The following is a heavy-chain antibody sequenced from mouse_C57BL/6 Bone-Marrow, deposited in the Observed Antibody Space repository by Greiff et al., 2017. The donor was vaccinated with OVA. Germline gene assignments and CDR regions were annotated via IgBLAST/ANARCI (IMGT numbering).Heavy chain of an antibody. Sequence: VHLVESGAELARPGASVKLSCKASGYTFTSYGISWVKQRTGQGLEWIGEIYPRSGNTNYNEKFKGKATLTADKSSSTAYMELRSLTYEDSAVYFCARGIYYGYDGAMDYWGQGTSVTVSS. CDR1: GYTFTSYG. CDR3: ARGIYYGYDGAMDY. D-gene: IGHD2-2*01. J-gene: IGHJ4*01. CDR2: IYPRSGNT. V-gene: IGHV1-81*01.